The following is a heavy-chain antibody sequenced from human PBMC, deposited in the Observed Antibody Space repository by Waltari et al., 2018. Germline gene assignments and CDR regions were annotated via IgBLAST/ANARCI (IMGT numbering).Heavy chain of an antibody. CDR2: IIPILGIA. V-gene: IGHV1-69*04. CDR1: GGTFSSYA. D-gene: IGHD5-12*01. J-gene: IGHJ6*03. CDR3: ARELVNIVATLSYYYMDV. Sequence: QVQLVQSGAEVKKPGSSVKVSCKASGGTFSSYAISWVRQAPGHGLEWMGGIIPILGIANYAQKFQGRVTITADESTSTAYMELSSLRSEDTAVYYCARELVNIVATLSYYYMDVWGKGTTVTVSS.